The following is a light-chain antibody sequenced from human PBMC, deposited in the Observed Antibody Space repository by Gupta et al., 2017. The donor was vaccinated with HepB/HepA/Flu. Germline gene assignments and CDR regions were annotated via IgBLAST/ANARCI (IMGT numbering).Light chain of an antibody. CDR1: TTDFGTGDS. J-gene: IGLJ1*01. Sequence: QSGLAPPRSVSGSPGHSVTISCSGTTTDFGTGDSISWYRQSPGESPRVLIYDVGRRATGITARFSASYAALSASLTITVRYHEDESDYCFSSATRNHILFFGSGTTVTVL. CDR2: DVG. CDR3: SSATRNHILF. V-gene: IGLV2-11*01.